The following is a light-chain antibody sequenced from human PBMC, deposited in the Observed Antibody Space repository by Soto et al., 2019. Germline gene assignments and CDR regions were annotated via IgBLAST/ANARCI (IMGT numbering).Light chain of an antibody. CDR3: QQYGGESQT. J-gene: IGKJ1*01. V-gene: IGKV3-20*01. CDR2: GAS. Sequence: EIVLTQSPGTLALSPGEGATLSCRASQSVSKYLAWYQQKPGQAPRLLIYGASSRATGIPDSFSGSGSGTDFTLTISRLEPEDFAVYYCQQYGGESQTFGQGTKV. CDR1: QSVSKY.